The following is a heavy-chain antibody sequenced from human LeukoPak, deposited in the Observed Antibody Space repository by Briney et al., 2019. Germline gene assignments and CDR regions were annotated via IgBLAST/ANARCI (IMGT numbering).Heavy chain of an antibody. V-gene: IGHV3-48*03. J-gene: IGHJ3*02. Sequence: GGSLRLSCAASRFTFSTYEMNWVRQAPGKGLEWVSYINSNGSTIYYVDSVKGRFTISRDNAKNLLYLQMNSLRAEDTAVYYCARDGRGITGPSAFQIWGQGTMVTVSS. CDR2: INSNGSTI. D-gene: IGHD1-20*01. CDR3: ARDGRGITGPSAFQI. CDR1: RFTFSTYE.